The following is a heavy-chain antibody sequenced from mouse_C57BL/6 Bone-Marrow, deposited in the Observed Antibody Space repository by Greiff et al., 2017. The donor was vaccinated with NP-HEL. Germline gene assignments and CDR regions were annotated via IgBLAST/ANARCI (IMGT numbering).Heavy chain of an antibody. J-gene: IGHJ2*01. Sequence: VQVVESGAELARPGASVKLSCKASGYTFTSYGISWVKQRPGQGLEWIGEIYPRSGNTYYNEKFKGKATLTADKSSSTAYMELRSLTSEDSAVYFCARRLRDYWGQGTTLTVSS. CDR1: GYTFTSYG. CDR3: ARRLRDY. CDR2: IYPRSGNT. V-gene: IGHV1-81*01. D-gene: IGHD1-1*01.